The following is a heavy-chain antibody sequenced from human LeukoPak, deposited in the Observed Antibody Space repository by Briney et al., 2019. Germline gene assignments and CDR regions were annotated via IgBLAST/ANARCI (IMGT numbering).Heavy chain of an antibody. CDR2: INLNSRGT. V-gene: IGHV1-2*02. Sequence: ASVKVSCKASGYTFTDYYMHWVRQAPGQGLEWMGWINLNSRGTNYAQKLQGRVSMTTDTSTSTAYMDLRSLRSDDTAVYYCARDLRYSSGWSASGMDVWGKGTTVTISS. CDR3: ARDLRYSSGWSASGMDV. D-gene: IGHD6-19*01. J-gene: IGHJ6*03. CDR1: GYTFTDYY.